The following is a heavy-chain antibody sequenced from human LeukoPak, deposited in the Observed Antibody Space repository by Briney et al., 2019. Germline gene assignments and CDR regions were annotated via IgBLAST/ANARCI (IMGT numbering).Heavy chain of an antibody. D-gene: IGHD2/OR15-2a*01. V-gene: IGHV4-59*08. CDR1: GGSISSYY. Sequence: PSETLSLTCTVSGGSISSYYWSWIRQPPGKGLEWIGYIYYSGSTNYNPSLKSRVTISVDTSKNQFSLKLSSVTAADTAVYYCARPLDYLYTDAFDIWGQGTMVTVSS. CDR3: ARPLDYLYTDAFDI. J-gene: IGHJ3*02. CDR2: IYYSGST.